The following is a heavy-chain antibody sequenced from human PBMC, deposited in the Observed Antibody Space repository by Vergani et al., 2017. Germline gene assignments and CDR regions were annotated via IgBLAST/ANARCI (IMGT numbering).Heavy chain of an antibody. V-gene: IGHV4-34*01. J-gene: IGHJ4*02. CDR2: INHSGST. CDR1: GGSFSGYY. CDR3: ARHVTQDYYNDSDYFDY. D-gene: IGHD3-22*01. Sequence: QVQLQQWGAGLLKPSETLSLTCAVYGGSFSGYYWSWIRQPPGKGLEWIGEINHSGSTNYNPSLKSRVTISVDTSKMQFSLKLYSLTAADTAIYYCARHVTQDYYNDSDYFDYWGLGTLVTVSS.